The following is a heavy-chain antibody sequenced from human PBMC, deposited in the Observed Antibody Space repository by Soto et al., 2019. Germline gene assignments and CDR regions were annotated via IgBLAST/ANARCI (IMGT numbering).Heavy chain of an antibody. CDR3: WAGRTY. Sequence: EVQVLESGGGLVQPGGSLRLSCATSGFTFSTYAMSWVRQAPGKGLEWVSGIGVSGNTYYADSVKGRFTISRDNSKNTLDLEMNSLRAEDPAMYYCWAGRTYWGQGTLVTVSS. V-gene: IGHV3-23*01. CDR1: GFTFSTYA. CDR2: IGVSGNT. J-gene: IGHJ4*02.